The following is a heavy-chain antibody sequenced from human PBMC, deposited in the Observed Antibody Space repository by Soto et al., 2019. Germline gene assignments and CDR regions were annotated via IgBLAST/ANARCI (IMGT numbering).Heavy chain of an antibody. CDR2: IPQDGVDG. D-gene: IGHD2-21*02. J-gene: IGHJ6*02. CDR1: GFIFSMYS. V-gene: IGHV3-7*03. CDR3: ARDHLILPAHDFFYGSDV. Sequence: GGSLRLSCEVSGFIFSMYSMSWVRRTPGKGLEWVAKIPQDGVDGHYADAVKGRFTISRDNGKNSLYLQMNNLRAEDTAVYYCARDHLILPAHDFFYGSDVWGRGATVTVSS.